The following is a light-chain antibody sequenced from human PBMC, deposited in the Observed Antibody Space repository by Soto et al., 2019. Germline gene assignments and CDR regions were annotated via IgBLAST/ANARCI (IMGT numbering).Light chain of an antibody. V-gene: IGKV3-20*01. Sequence: EIVLPQSPGTLSLSPGERATLSCRASPSVSSSYVAWYQQKPGQAPRLLIYGASSSATGIPDRFSGSGSGTDFTLTISRLEPEDFAVYYCEEYGSSLLAFGQGTKVDIK. J-gene: IGKJ1*01. CDR1: PSVSSSY. CDR3: EEYGSSLLA. CDR2: GAS.